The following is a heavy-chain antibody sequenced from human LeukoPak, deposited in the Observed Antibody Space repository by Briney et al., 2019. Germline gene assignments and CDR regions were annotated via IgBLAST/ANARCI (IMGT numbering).Heavy chain of an antibody. J-gene: IGHJ4*02. Sequence: PGGSLRLSCAASGFTFSDYYMSWIRQAPGKGLEWVSYISSSGSTIYYADSVKGRFTISRDNAKNSLYLQMNSLRAEDTAVYYCARDFRPYSSWDLVWGQGALVTVSS. D-gene: IGHD6-6*01. CDR2: ISSSGSTI. V-gene: IGHV3-11*04. CDR1: GFTFSDYY. CDR3: ARDFRPYSSWDLV.